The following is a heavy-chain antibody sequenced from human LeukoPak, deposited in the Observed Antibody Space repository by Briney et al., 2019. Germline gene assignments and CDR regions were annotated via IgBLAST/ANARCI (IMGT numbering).Heavy chain of an antibody. CDR2: IYYSGST. Sequence: SETLSLTCTVSGGSISSYYWSWLGQPPGKGLEGMGYIYYSGSTNYNPSLKSRVTISVDTSKNQFSLKLSSVTAADTAVYYCARDSLLGYCSGGSCGRRWGQRTLVTVSS. D-gene: IGHD2-15*01. V-gene: IGHV4-59*01. CDR1: GGSISSYY. J-gene: IGHJ4*02. CDR3: ARDSLLGYCSGGSCGRR.